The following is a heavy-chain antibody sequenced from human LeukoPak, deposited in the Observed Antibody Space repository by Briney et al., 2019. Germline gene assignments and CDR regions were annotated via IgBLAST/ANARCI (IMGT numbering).Heavy chain of an antibody. Sequence: SETLSLTCTLSGASISSYYWSWMRQPAGKGPEWLGRIYTSGCTNYNPSLKSRVTMAVDTSKNQFSLKLSSVTAADTAVYYCARDLVVVPAATPPTLGAFDIWGQGTMVTVSS. CDR1: GASISSYY. J-gene: IGHJ3*02. D-gene: IGHD2-2*02. V-gene: IGHV4-4*07. CDR2: IYTSGCT. CDR3: ARDLVVVPAATPPTLGAFDI.